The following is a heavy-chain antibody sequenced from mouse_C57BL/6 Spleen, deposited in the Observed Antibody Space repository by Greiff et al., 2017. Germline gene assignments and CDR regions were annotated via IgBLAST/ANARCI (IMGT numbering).Heavy chain of an antibody. D-gene: IGHD1-1*01. CDR3: ARTTTVAPYAMDY. CDR1: GYTFTDYY. J-gene: IGHJ4*01. CDR2: INPNNGGT. V-gene: IGHV1-26*01. Sequence: EVQLQQSGPELVKPGASVKISCKASGYTFTDYYMNWVKQSHGKSLEWIGDINPNNGGTNYNEKFKGKATLTVDKSSSTAYMELRSLTSEDSAVYYCARTTTVAPYAMDYWGQGTSVTVSS.